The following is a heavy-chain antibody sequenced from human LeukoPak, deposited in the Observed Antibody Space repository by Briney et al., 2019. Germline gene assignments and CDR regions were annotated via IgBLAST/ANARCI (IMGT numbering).Heavy chain of an antibody. CDR1: GFTFGDYA. CDR2: SRDKGNRYTT. J-gene: IGHJ4*02. V-gene: IGHV3-72*01. Sequence: GRSLRLSCTASGFTFGDYAMTWVRQAPGKGLEWVGRSRDKGNRYTTAYAASVRGRFTISRDDSKNSLYLQMNSLKIEDTAVYYCTRLGIAPRDFDYWGQGTLVTVSS. D-gene: IGHD6-6*01. CDR3: TRLGIAPRDFDY.